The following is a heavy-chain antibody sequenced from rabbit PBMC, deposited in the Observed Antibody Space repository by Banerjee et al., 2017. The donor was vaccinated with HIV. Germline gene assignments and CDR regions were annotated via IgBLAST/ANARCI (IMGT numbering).Heavy chain of an antibody. CDR1: GFDFSSYG. Sequence: QEQLVESGGGLVQPGGSLKLSCKASGFDFSSYGVSWVRQAPGKGLEWIGYIDPIFGSTDYASWVNGRFTISSHNAQNTLYLQLNSLTAADTATYFCVRRGSDWGDDLWGPGTLVT. V-gene: IGHV1S47*01. J-gene: IGHJ4*01. CDR3: VRRGSDWGDDL. D-gene: IGHD4-1*01. CDR2: IDPIFGST.